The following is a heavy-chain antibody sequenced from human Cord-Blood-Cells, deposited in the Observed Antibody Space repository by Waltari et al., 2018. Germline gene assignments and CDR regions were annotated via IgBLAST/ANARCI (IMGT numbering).Heavy chain of an antibody. J-gene: IGHJ6*03. D-gene: IGHD3-10*01. Sequence: QLQLQESGPGLVKPSETLSLTCTVSGGSISSSSYYWGWIRQPPGKGLEWIGSIYYSGRTYYSPSLKSRVTISVDTSKNQFSLKLSSVTAADTAVYYCARHGVTMVRGVIRRDYYYMDVWGKGTTVTVSS. V-gene: IGHV4-39*01. CDR3: ARHGVTMVRGVIRRDYYYMDV. CDR2: IYYSGRT. CDR1: GGSISSSSYY.